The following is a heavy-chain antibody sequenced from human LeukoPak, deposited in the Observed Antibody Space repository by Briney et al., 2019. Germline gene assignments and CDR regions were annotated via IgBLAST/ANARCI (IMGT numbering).Heavy chain of an antibody. Sequence: GGSLRLSCAASGFSFSSYWMSWVRQAPGKGLEWVANIKQDGSEKYYVDSVEGRFTISRDNAKKSLYLQMNSLRAEDTAVYYCAKDSVTMIVPVGDYWGQGTLVTVSS. CDR3: AKDSVTMIVPVGDY. J-gene: IGHJ4*02. CDR2: IKQDGSEK. V-gene: IGHV3-7*03. CDR1: GFSFSSYW. D-gene: IGHD3-22*01.